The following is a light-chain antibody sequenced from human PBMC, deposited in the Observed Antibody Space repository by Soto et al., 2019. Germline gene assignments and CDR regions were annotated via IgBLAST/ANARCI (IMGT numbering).Light chain of an antibody. CDR1: SSNIGAGYD. V-gene: IGLV1-40*01. J-gene: IGLJ3*02. CDR2: GNS. CDR3: QSYDSSLSGWV. Sequence: QSVLTQPPSVCGAPGQRVTISCTGISSNIGAGYDVHWYQQLPGTAPKLLIYGNSNRPSGVPDRFSGSKSGTSASLAITGLQAEDEADYYCQSYDSSLSGWVFGGGTKLTVL.